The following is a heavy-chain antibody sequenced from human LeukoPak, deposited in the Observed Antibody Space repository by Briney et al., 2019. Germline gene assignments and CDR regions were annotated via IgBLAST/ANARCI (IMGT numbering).Heavy chain of an antibody. Sequence: SETLSLTSTVPLGSFSSYYWSWIRHPPGKGLEWIGHIYSSGSTNYNPSLKSRVTISVDTSKNLFSLKLTSVTAADTAVYFCARVTASLSFYYGMDVWGQGTTVTVSS. D-gene: IGHD2-21*02. CDR1: LGSFSSYY. CDR2: IYSSGST. CDR3: ARVTASLSFYYGMDV. J-gene: IGHJ6*02. V-gene: IGHV4-59*01.